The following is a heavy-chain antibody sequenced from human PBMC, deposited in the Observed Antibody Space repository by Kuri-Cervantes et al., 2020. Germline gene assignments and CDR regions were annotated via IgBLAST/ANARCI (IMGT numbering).Heavy chain of an antibody. CDR1: GGTSSSYA. CDR3: ARGPHYGDYVVFNAFDI. V-gene: IGHV1-69*05. Sequence: SVKVSCKASGGTSSSYAISWVRQAPGQGLEWMGGIIPIFGTANYAQKFQGRVTITTDKSTSTAYMELSSLRSEDTAVYYCARGPHYGDYVVFNAFDIWGQGTMVTVSS. J-gene: IGHJ3*02. D-gene: IGHD4-17*01. CDR2: IIPIFGTA.